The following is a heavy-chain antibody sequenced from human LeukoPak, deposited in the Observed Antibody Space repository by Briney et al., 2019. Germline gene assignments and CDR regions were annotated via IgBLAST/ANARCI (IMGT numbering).Heavy chain of an antibody. V-gene: IGHV3-15*01. J-gene: IGHJ6*03. CDR3: TTEESRQNQNYYYMDV. D-gene: IGHD1-14*01. Sequence: GGSLRLSCAASGFTFSNAWMSWVRQAPGKGLEWVGRIKSKTDGGTTDYAAPVKGRFTISRDDSKNTLYLQMNSLKTEDTAVYYCTTEESRQNQNYYYMDVWGEGTTVPVSS. CDR2: IKSKTDGGTT. CDR1: GFTFSNAW.